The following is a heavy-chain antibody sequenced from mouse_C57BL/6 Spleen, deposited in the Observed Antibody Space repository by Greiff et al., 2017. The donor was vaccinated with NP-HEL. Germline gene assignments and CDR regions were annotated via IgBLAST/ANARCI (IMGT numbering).Heavy chain of an antibody. CDR1: GYTFTSYW. Sequence: QVQLQQPGAELVRPGSSVKLSCKASGYTFTSYWMHWVKQRPIQGLEWIGNIDPSDSETHYNQKFKDKATLTVDKSSSTAYMQLSSLTSEDSAVYYCARVGDYGSYFDYWGQGTTLTVSS. V-gene: IGHV1-52*01. CDR2: IDPSDSET. J-gene: IGHJ2*01. D-gene: IGHD1-1*01. CDR3: ARVGDYGSYFDY.